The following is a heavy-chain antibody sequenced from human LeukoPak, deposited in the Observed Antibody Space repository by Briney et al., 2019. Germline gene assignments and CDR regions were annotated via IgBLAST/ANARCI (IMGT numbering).Heavy chain of an antibody. D-gene: IGHD3-10*01. V-gene: IGHV3-23*01. CDR3: AKYSGSYPNRGAFDI. CDR1: GFTFSSYA. CDR2: ISGSGGTT. Sequence: GGSLRLSCAASGFTFSSYAMSWVRQAPGKGLEWVSAISGSGGTTYYADSVKGRFTMSRGNPKNTLCLQMNSLRADDTAVYYCAKYSGSYPNRGAFDIWGQGTMVTVFS. J-gene: IGHJ3*02.